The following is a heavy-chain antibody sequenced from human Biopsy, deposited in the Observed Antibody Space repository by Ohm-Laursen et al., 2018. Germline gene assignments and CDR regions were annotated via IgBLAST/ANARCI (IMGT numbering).Heavy chain of an antibody. CDR2: VYYTWST. CDR1: GDSISSYY. D-gene: IGHD3-22*01. Sequence: SETLSLTCTVSGDSISSYYWSWIRQPPGKGLQGIGYVYYTWSTDYNPSLQSRVTISVDTSKNHFSLRLRSVTPADTAIYYCARDRGYYSDRTVPGYFDLWGRGTLVTVSS. J-gene: IGHJ2*01. CDR3: ARDRGYYSDRTVPGYFDL. V-gene: IGHV4-59*01.